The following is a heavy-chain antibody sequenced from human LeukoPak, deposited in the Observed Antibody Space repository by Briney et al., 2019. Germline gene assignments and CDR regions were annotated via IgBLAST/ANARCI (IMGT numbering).Heavy chain of an antibody. D-gene: IGHD6-13*01. CDR1: GGSISSYY. J-gene: IGHJ3*02. Sequence: SETLSLTCTVSGGSISSYYWSWIRQPPGKGLEWIGYIYYSGSTNYNPSLRGRVTISVDTSKNQFSLKLSSVTAADTAVYYCARPRKYSSDAFDIWGQGTMVTVSS. CDR3: ARPRKYSSDAFDI. V-gene: IGHV4-59*08. CDR2: IYYSGST.